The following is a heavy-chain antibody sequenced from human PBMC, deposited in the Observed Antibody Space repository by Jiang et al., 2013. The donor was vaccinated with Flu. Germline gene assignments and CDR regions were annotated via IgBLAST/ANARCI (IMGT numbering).Heavy chain of an antibody. J-gene: IGHJ4*02. CDR2: IIPIFGTA. Sequence: QGLEWMGGIIPIFGTANYAQKFQGRVTITADKSTSTAYMELSSLRSEDTAVYYCASPSRYCSGGSCYSPFDYWGQGTLVTVSS. V-gene: IGHV1-69*06. CDR3: ASPSRYCSGGSCYSPFDY. D-gene: IGHD2-15*01.